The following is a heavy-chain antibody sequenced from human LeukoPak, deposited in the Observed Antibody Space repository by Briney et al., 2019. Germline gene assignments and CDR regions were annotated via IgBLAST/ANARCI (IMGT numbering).Heavy chain of an antibody. J-gene: IGHJ4*02. CDR2: IFYSGGT. D-gene: IGHD5-12*01. Sequence: SETLSLTCTVSGGSINTPNYCWGWIRQTPVKGLEWIGNIFYSGGTYYSPSLTSRVTISLDTSRNQFSLKLSSVTAADTAVYYCAREVYSGYDYRIDYWGQGTLVTVSS. CDR1: GGSINTPNYC. CDR3: AREVYSGYDYRIDY. V-gene: IGHV4-39*07.